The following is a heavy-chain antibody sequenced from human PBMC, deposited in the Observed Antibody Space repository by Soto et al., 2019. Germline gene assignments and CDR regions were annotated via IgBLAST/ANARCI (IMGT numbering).Heavy chain of an antibody. D-gene: IGHD3-3*01. CDR1: GFTFSSYW. CDR2: INSDGSST. CDR3: ASRGYDFYYYYYYMDV. V-gene: IGHV3-74*01. J-gene: IGHJ6*03. Sequence: GGSLRLSCAASGFTFSSYWMHWVRQAPGKGLVWVSRINSDGSSTSYADSVKGRFTISRDNAKNTLYLQMNSLRAEDTAVYYCASRGYDFYYYYYYMDVWGKGTTVTVSS.